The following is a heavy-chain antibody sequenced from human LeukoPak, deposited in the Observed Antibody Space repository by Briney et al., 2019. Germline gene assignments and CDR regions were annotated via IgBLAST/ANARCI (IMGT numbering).Heavy chain of an antibody. CDR2: INGIPGET. CDR1: GFTFSSYW. D-gene: IGHD6-19*01. V-gene: IGHV3-23*01. Sequence: GGSLRLSCAASGFTFSSYWMSWVRQAPGKGPEWVSGINGIPGETYYADSVKGRFTISRDNSRNTLFLQMSSLRPDDTAVYYCAKGGAQQAVYYFDYWGQGTLVTVSS. J-gene: IGHJ4*02. CDR3: AKGGAQQAVYYFDY.